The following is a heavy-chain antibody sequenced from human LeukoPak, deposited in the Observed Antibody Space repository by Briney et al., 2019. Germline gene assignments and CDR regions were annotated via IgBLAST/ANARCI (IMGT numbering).Heavy chain of an antibody. J-gene: IGHJ3*02. V-gene: IGHV3-21*01. D-gene: IGHD4-17*01. CDR3: ARGLWDYGDDDSFDI. Sequence: GGSLRLSCAASGFTFSSYSMNWVRQAPGKGLEWVSSISSSSSYIYYADSVKGRFTISRGNAKNSLYLQMNSLRAEDTAVYYCARGLWDYGDDDSFDIWGQGTMVTVSS. CDR1: GFTFSSYS. CDR2: ISSSSSYI.